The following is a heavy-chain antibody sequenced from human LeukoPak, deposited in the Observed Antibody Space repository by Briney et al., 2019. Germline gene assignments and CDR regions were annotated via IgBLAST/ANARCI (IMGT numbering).Heavy chain of an antibody. V-gene: IGHV1-2*02. CDR2: INPNSGGT. J-gene: IGHJ4*02. Sequence: ASVKVSCKASGYTFTGYYMNWVRQAPGQGLEWMGWINPNSGGTNYAQKFQGRVTMTRDTSISTAYMELSRLRSDDTAVYYCARAGGYVRRTNTFDYWGQGTLVTVSS. D-gene: IGHD5-18*01. CDR1: GYTFTGYY. CDR3: ARAGGYVRRTNTFDY.